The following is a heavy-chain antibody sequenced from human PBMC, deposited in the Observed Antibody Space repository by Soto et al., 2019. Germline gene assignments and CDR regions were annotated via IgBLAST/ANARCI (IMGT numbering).Heavy chain of an antibody. V-gene: IGHV3-30*03. D-gene: IGHD3-10*01. CDR1: GFTFNNYG. CDR3: ATSLYGSGTYYNSYPPLF. Sequence: GGSLRLSCAASGFTFNNYGMHWVRQAPGRGLEWVAVISYDGSNQYYRDSVKGRFTISGDNSKNTLYLQMSSLRAEDTAVYYCATSLYGSGTYYNSYPPLFWGQGTLVNVSS. J-gene: IGHJ4*02. CDR2: ISYDGSNQ.